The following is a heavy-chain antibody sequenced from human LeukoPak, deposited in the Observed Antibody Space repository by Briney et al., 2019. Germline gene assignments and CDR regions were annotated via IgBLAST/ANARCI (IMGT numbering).Heavy chain of an antibody. CDR1: GGSISSYY. V-gene: IGHV4-4*07. Sequence: SETLSLTCTVSGGSISSYYWSWIRQPAGKGLEWIGRIYTSGSTNYNPSLKSRVTMSVDTSNNQFSLKLSSVTAADTAVYYCARETYYYDSSGYSPGAFDIWGQGTMVTVSS. CDR3: ARETYYYDSSGYSPGAFDI. J-gene: IGHJ3*02. CDR2: IYTSGST. D-gene: IGHD3-22*01.